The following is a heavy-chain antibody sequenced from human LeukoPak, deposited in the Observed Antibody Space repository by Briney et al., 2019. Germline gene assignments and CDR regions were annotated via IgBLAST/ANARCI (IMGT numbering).Heavy chain of an antibody. V-gene: IGHV3-7*01. J-gene: IGHJ3*02. CDR2: IKKQGSEK. CDR1: GLSISSYW. D-gene: IGHD3-10*01. Sequence: GGSLRLSCEASGLSISSYWMTWVRQAPGKGLEWVANIKKQGSEKYYVDSVKGRFTIARDNAKNSLYLQMNNLRAEDTAMYYCVRHAYYVFDIWGQGTMVTVSS. CDR3: VRHAYYVFDI.